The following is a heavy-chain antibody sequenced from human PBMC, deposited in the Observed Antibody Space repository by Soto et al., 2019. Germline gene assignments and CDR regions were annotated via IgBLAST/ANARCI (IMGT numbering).Heavy chain of an antibody. CDR2: MNPNSGNT. Sequence: QVQLVQSGAEVKKPGASVKVSCKASGYTFTSYDINWVRQATGQRLEWMGWMNPNSGNTGSAQKFQGRVTMTRNTSISTAYMELSSLRSEDTAVYYCARGRRMYSSSSLGYWGQGTLVTVSS. J-gene: IGHJ4*02. D-gene: IGHD6-6*01. CDR3: ARGRRMYSSSSLGY. V-gene: IGHV1-8*01. CDR1: GYTFTSYD.